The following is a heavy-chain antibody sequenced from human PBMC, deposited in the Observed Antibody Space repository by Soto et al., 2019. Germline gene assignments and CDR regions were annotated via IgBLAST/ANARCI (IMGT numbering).Heavy chain of an antibody. CDR2: IYYSGST. CDR1: GGSISSGDYY. V-gene: IGHV4-30-4*01. J-gene: IGHJ6*02. Sequence: PSETLSLTCTVSGGSISSGDYYWSWIRQPPGKGLEWIGYIYYSGSTYYNPSLKSRVTISVDTSKNQFSLKLSSVTAAYTAVYYCARGNYYYYGMDVWGQGTTVTVS. CDR3: ARGNYYYYGMDV.